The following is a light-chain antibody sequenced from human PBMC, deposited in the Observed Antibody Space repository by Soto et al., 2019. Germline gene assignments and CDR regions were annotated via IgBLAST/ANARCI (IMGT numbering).Light chain of an antibody. J-gene: IGKJ2*01. CDR1: QTIASY. CDR2: SAS. CDR3: QQFYNTPYT. Sequence: DLQLTQSPSSLSASVGDRVTITCRASQTIASYLNWYQQKPGKAPNLLIYSASSLQSGVPSRFSGSGSGTDFTLTISSLQSEDFAAYYCQQFYNTPYTFGQGTKLEIK. V-gene: IGKV1-39*01.